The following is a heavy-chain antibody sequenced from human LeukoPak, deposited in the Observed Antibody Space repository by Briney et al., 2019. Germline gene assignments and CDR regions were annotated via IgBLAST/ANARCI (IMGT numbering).Heavy chain of an antibody. Sequence: GGSLRLSCAASGFAFNTYTIHWVRQAPGKELEWVAVISYDGGNDYYADSVKGRFTISRDNSKNTLYLQMNSLRPEDTAVYYCVRDSRPPDSIHFWSVNLFDPWGQGTLVTVSS. CDR2: ISYDGGND. V-gene: IGHV3-30*04. CDR1: GFAFNTYT. D-gene: IGHD3-3*02. CDR3: VRDSRPPDSIHFWSVNLFDP. J-gene: IGHJ5*02.